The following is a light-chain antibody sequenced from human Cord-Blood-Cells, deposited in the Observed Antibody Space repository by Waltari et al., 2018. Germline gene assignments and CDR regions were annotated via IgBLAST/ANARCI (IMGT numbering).Light chain of an antibody. CDR3: AAWDDSLSGPV. CDR2: RNN. J-gene: IGLJ2*01. CDR1: SSNSGSNY. Sequence: QSVLTQPPPASGTPGQRVTTSCSGSSSNSGSNYVYWYQQLPGTAPKLLIYRNNPRPSGVPDRFSVSKSGTSASLAISGRRSEDEAYYYCAAWDDSLSGPVFGGGTKLTVL. V-gene: IGLV1-47*01.